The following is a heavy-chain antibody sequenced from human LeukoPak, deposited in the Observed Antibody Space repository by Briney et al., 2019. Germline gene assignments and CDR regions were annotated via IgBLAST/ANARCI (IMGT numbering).Heavy chain of an antibody. CDR1: GFTLSSSG. CDR2: IQYNETKT. V-gene: IGHV3-30*02. Sequence: GGSLRLSCVASGFTLSSSGMHWVRQAPGRGPEWVAFIQYNETKTYYADSVKGRFTISRDTSKNTLYLQMNSLRADDTAVYYCAKGAFVRLGELSPYWGQGTLVTVSS. CDR3: AKGAFVRLGELSPY. D-gene: IGHD3-16*02. J-gene: IGHJ4*02.